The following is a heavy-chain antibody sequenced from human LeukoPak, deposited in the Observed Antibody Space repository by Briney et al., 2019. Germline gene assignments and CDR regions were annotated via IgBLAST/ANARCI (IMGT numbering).Heavy chain of an antibody. CDR1: GGSISSYY. J-gene: IGHJ4*02. CDR3: ASTASYSSGWHSPYYFDY. Sequence: SETLSLTCTVSGGSISSYYWSWIRQPPGKGLEWIGYIYYSGSTNYNPSLKSRVTISVDTSKNQFSLKLSSVTAADTAVYYCASTASYSSGWHSPYYFDYWGQGTLVTVSS. V-gene: IGHV4-59*08. CDR2: IYYSGST. D-gene: IGHD6-19*01.